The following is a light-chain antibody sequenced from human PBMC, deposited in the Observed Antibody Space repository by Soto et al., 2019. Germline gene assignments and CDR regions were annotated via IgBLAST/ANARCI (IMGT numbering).Light chain of an antibody. V-gene: IGKV1-33*01. CDR1: QDITNY. Sequence: DMPMTQSASALSASVGDSVTLTCQASQDITNYLNWFQQKPGKAPKLLIYDASNLETGVPSRFSGSGSGPHFTFTISNLQPEDIATYYCQQYNNLPITFGQGRRLEI. CDR3: QQYNNLPIT. CDR2: DAS. J-gene: IGKJ5*01.